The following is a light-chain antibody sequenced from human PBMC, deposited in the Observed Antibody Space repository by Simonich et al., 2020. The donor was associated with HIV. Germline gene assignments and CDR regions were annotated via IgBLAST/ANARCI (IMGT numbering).Light chain of an antibody. Sequence: QTVVTQEPSFSVSPGGTVTLTCGLSSGSVSTSSYPSWYQQTPGHAPRTLIYSTNTRSSGVPDRFSGSILGNKAALTITGAQADDESDYYCVLYMGSGISVFGGGTKLTVL. CDR3: VLYMGSGISV. CDR1: SGSVSTSSY. V-gene: IGLV8-61*01. CDR2: STN. J-gene: IGLJ3*02.